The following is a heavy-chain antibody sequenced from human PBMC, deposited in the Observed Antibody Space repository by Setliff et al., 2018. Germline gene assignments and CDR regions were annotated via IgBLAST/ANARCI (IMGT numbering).Heavy chain of an antibody. D-gene: IGHD6-25*01. V-gene: IGHV1-2*02. Sequence: ASVKVSCKASGYIFSDHYMHWVRQAPGQGLEWMGWISAYNGNTNYAQKFQGRVTMTRDTSKNQFSLKLSSVTAADTAVYYCARESRYYYMDVWAKGTTVTVSS. CDR3: ARESRYYYMDV. CDR1: GYIFSDHY. J-gene: IGHJ6*03. CDR2: ISAYNGNT.